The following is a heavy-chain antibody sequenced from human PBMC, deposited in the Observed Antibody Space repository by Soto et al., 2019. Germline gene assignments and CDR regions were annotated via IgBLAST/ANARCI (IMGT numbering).Heavy chain of an antibody. V-gene: IGHV3-53*01. CDR1: GFTVSGKKY. CDR3: ASRHLREHAYDI. CDR2: LYDVDGA. Sequence: QAGGSLRLSCAASGFTVSGKKYLAWVRQAPGKGLEWVSALYDVDGAYYADSVKGRFTTSADSSKTIVYLQMNGLRPDDTAVYYCASRHLREHAYDIWGQGTAVTVSS. J-gene: IGHJ3*02. D-gene: IGHD4-17*01.